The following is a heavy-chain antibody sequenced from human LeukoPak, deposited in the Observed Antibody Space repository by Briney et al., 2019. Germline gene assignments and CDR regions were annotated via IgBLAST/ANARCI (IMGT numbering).Heavy chain of an antibody. Sequence: PGGSLRLSCTASGFTFGDYAMSWVRQAPGKGLEWVGFIRSKAYGGTTEYAASVKGRFTISRDDSKSIAYLQMDSLKTEDTAVYYCTRDITMVRGVTYYYYYGMDVWGQGTTVTVSS. CDR2: IRSKAYGGTT. CDR1: GFTFGDYA. CDR3: TRDITMVRGVTYYYYYGMDV. V-gene: IGHV3-49*04. D-gene: IGHD3-10*01. J-gene: IGHJ6*02.